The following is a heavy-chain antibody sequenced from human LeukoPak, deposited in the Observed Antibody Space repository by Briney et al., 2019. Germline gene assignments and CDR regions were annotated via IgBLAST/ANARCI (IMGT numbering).Heavy chain of an antibody. CDR2: IYNSGST. CDR3: ARHLLTAGSIE. V-gene: IGHV4-59*08. J-gene: IGHJ4*02. Sequence: PSETLSLTCTVSGGSINGYYWSWIRQPPGRGLQWIRHIYNSGSTSYNPSLKSRVTISADTSKKQISLKLSSMTAADTAVYYCARHLLTAGSIEWGQGTLVTVSS. CDR1: GGSINGYY. D-gene: IGHD3-9*01.